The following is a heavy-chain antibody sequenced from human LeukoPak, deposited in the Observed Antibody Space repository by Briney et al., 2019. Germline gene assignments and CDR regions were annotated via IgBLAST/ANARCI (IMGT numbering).Heavy chain of an antibody. CDR1: GFTFSSYS. CDR2: ISWNSRSI. J-gene: IGHJ3*02. Sequence: GGSLRLSCAASGFTFSSYSMNWVRQAPGKGLEWVSGISWNSRSIDYADSVKGRFTTSRDNAKNSLYLQMDSLRAEDMALYYCAKETIYCSGGSCYHDAFDIWGQGTMVTVSS. D-gene: IGHD2-15*01. V-gene: IGHV3-9*03. CDR3: AKETIYCSGGSCYHDAFDI.